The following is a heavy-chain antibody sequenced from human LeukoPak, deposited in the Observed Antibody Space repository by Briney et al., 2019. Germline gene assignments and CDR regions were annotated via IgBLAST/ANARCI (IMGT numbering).Heavy chain of an antibody. CDR3: AKDGDQISVTKLDY. V-gene: IGHV3-23*01. D-gene: IGHD4-17*01. CDR1: GFTFSSYV. Sequence: PGRSLRLSCAASGFTFSSYVLSWVRQAPGNGLESVSGISGTGGTTYYADSVKGRFTISRDNSKNTLYLEMNSLRAEDTAVYYCAKDGDQISVTKLDYWGQGTLVTVSS. J-gene: IGHJ4*02. CDR2: ISGTGGTT.